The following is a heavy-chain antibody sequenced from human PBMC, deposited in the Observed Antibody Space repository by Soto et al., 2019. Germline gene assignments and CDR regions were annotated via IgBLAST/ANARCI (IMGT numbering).Heavy chain of an antibody. CDR3: ARATVFGRPLID. V-gene: IGHV1-8*01. CDR2: MNPNSGDT. D-gene: IGHD3-10*02. CDR1: GYSFTSYD. Sequence: QVVQSGAEVKKPGASVKVSCKASGYSFTSYDINWVRQATGQGLEWMGWMNPNSGDTGYAQKFLGRVTMTRNTSINTAYMELSGLRSEDTAVYYCARATVFGRPLIDWGQGTLVIVSS. J-gene: IGHJ4*02.